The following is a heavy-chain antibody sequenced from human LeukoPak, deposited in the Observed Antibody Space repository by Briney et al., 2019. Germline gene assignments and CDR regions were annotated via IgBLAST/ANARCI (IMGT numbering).Heavy chain of an antibody. Sequence: SETLSLTCTVSGYSISSGYYWGWIRQPPGKGLEWIGSIYHSGSTYYNPSLKSRVTISVDTSKNQFSLKLSSVTAADTAVYYCARVKFGGVIALDYWGQGTLVTVSS. CDR2: IYHSGST. CDR3: ARVKFGGVIALDY. D-gene: IGHD3-16*02. V-gene: IGHV4-38-2*02. CDR1: GYSISSGYY. J-gene: IGHJ4*02.